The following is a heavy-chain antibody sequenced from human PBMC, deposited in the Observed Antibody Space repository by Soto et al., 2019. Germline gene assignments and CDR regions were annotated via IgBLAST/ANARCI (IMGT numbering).Heavy chain of an antibody. CDR3: ARDLVGATGYYYYYGMDV. Sequence: GGSLRLSCAASGFTFSSYSMNWVRQAPGKGLEWVSYISSSSSTIYYADSVKGRFTISRDNAKNSLYLQMNSLRDVDTAVYYCARDLVGATGYYYYYGMDVWGQGTTVTVSS. CDR1: GFTFSSYS. J-gene: IGHJ6*02. V-gene: IGHV3-48*02. D-gene: IGHD1-26*01. CDR2: ISSSSSTI.